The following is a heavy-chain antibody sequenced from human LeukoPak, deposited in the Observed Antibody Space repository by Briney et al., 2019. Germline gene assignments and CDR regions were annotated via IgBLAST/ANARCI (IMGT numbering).Heavy chain of an antibody. CDR3: ARASVTMVRGVTLNWFDP. J-gene: IGHJ5*02. CDR2: IYHSGST. D-gene: IGHD3-10*01. Sequence: SETLSLTCTVSGYSISSGYYWGWIRQPPGKGLEWIGSIYHSGSTYYNPSLKSRVTISVDTSKNQFSLKLSSVTAADTAVYYCARASVTMVRGVTLNWFDPWGQGTLVTVSS. V-gene: IGHV4-38-2*02. CDR1: GYSISSGYY.